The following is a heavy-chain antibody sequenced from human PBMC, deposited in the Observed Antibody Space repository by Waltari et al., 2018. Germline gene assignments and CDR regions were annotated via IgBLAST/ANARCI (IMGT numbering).Heavy chain of an antibody. Sequence: QMQLVESGGGVVQPGRSLRLSCAASRFSFSHCNMHWVRQAPGQGLEWVAGISNDGSNKDYADSVKSRFTVSRENSKNTLYLQINSLRDDDTAVYYCVKYSGFDYFFDYWGQGTLVTVSS. CDR2: ISNDGSNK. J-gene: IGHJ4*02. V-gene: IGHV3-30*18. CDR1: RFSFSHCN. D-gene: IGHD5-12*01. CDR3: VKYSGFDYFFDY.